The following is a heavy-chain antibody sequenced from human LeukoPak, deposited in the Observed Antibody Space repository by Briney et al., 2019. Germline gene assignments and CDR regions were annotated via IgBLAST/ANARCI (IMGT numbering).Heavy chain of an antibody. Sequence: SETLSLTCTVSGGSISSNYWGWIHQTPGKGLEWIGTIYYSGTTYYNPSLESRATISEDTSKNQFSLTLRSVTAADTAVYYCARQISDYYYYYIDVWGKGTTVTVSS. D-gene: IGHD3-10*01. CDR2: IYYSGTT. J-gene: IGHJ6*03. CDR3: ARQISDYYYYYIDV. CDR1: GGSISSNY. V-gene: IGHV4-39*01.